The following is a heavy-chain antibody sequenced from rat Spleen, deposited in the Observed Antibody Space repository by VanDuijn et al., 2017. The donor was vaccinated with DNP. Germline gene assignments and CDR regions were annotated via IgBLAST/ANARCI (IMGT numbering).Heavy chain of an antibody. D-gene: IGHD1-2*01. J-gene: IGHJ2*01. Sequence: QVQLKESGPGLVQPSETLSLTCTVSGFSLTSYSVHWVRQHSGKSLEWMGRMWSDGDTSYNSAFTSRLSISRDTSKSQVFLKMNSLQTEDTGTYYCARSPTIAAIFDYWGQGVMVTVSS. CDR3: ARSPTIAAIFDY. CDR1: GFSLTSYS. CDR2: MWSDGDT. V-gene: IGHV2S18*01.